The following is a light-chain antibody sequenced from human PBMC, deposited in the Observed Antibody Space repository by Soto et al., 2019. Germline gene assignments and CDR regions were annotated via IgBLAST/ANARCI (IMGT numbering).Light chain of an antibody. CDR1: QSIYNY. V-gene: IGKV1-39*01. CDR2: AAS. J-gene: IGKJ2*01. Sequence: DIQMTQSPSSLSASVGDRVTITCRASQSIYNYLNWYQQKPGKAPKLLIYAASSLQSGVPSRFSGSGSGTDFTLTISSLQPEDFATYYSQQSYSTPVTFGQGTNLEIK. CDR3: QQSYSTPVT.